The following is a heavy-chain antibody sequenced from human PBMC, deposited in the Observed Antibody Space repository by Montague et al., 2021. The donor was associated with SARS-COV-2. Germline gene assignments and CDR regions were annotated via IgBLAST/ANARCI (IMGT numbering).Heavy chain of an antibody. V-gene: IGHV1-24*01. D-gene: IGHD2-21*02. CDR3: ATSRWSLLPEY. CDR1: GYTLSEVS. J-gene: IGHJ4*02. CDR2: FGPEDGET. Sequence: SVKVSCKVSGYTLSEVSMHWVRQAPGKGLEWMGGFGPEDGETIYAQRFQGRVTMTEDTSTDTAYMELSSLRSEDSGVYYCATSRWSLLPEYWGQGTLVTVSS.